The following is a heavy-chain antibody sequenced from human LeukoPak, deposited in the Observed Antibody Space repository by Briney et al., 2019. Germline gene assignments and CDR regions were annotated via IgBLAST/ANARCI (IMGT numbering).Heavy chain of an antibody. CDR1: GFTFDDYA. D-gene: IGHD3-10*01. CDR2: ITWDGGST. J-gene: IGHJ4*02. CDR3: AKSFWWFGEFSPFDY. V-gene: IGHV3-43D*03. Sequence: GGSLRLSCAASGFTFDDYAMHWVRQASGKGLEWVSHITWDGGSTHYADSVEGRFTISRDNRENSLYLQMNSLRAEDTAVYYCAKSFWWFGEFSPFDYWGQGTLVTVSS.